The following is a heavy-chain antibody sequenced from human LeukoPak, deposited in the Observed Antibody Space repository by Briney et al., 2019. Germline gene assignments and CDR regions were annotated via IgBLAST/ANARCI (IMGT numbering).Heavy chain of an antibody. V-gene: IGHV4-30-4*01. CDR2: IYYSGST. J-gene: IGHJ4*02. Sequence: SQTLSLTCTVSGGSIISGDYYWSWIRQPPGKGLDWIGYIYYSGSTSYTPSLKSRLTMSVETSKNQFSLRLSSVTAADTAVYYCARGIAVAGMGIDYWGPGTLVTVSS. D-gene: IGHD6-19*01. CDR1: GGSIISGDYY. CDR3: ARGIAVAGMGIDY.